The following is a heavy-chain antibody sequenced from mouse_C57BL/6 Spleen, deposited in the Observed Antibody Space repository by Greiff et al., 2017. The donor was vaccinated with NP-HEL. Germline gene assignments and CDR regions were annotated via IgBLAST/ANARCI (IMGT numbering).Heavy chain of an antibody. V-gene: IGHV1-75*01. Sequence: QVQLKQSGPELVKPGASVKISCKASGYTFTDYYINWVKQRPGQGLEWIGWIFPGSGSTYYNEKFKGKATLTVDKSSSTAYMLLSSLTSEDSAVYFCARRVSITTPVEGYFDYWGQGTTLTVSS. D-gene: IGHD1-1*01. CDR2: IFPGSGST. CDR1: GYTFTDYY. CDR3: ARRVSITTPVEGYFDY. J-gene: IGHJ2*01.